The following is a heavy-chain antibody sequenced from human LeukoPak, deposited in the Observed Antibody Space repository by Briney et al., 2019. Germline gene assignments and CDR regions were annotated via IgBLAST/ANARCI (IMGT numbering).Heavy chain of an antibody. CDR3: ARGTTMIVVVISHDAFDI. V-gene: IGHV4-39*01. CDR2: IYSSGST. Sequence: PSETLSLTCTVSGGSISSSYYYWGWIRQPPGKGLEWIGSIYSSGSTYYNPSLKSRVTISVDTSKNQFSLKLTSVTAADTAVYYCARGTTMIVVVISHDAFDIWGQGTMVTVSS. J-gene: IGHJ3*02. D-gene: IGHD3-22*01. CDR1: GGSISSSYYY.